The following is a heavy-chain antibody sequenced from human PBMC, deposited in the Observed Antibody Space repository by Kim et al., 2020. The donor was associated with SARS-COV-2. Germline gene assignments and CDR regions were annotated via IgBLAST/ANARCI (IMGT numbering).Heavy chain of an antibody. D-gene: IGHD6-13*01. CDR2: FDPGEHER. CDR1: GSRLSKLC. V-gene: IGHV1-24*01. CDR3: VTDEASSGWYGSLKD. Sequence: ASVKVSCKVSGSRLSKLCMHWVRQAPGKGFEWMGGFDPGEHERLYAPKFRDRISMTEDTSADTAYMEVLSLTFEDTAVYFCVTDEASSGWYGSLKDWGQGTLVTVAS. J-gene: IGHJ4*02.